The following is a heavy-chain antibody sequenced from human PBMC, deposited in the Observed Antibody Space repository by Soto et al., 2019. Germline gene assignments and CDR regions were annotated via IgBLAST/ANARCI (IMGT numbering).Heavy chain of an antibody. D-gene: IGHD2-8*02. CDR3: ARDKITGLFDY. Sequence: QVQLQQWGAGLLKPSETLSLTCAVYGGSFSGYYWTWIRQPPGTGLEWIGEINHSGSTNYNPSLKSRVTISVYTSKYQFSLKLTSVTAAYTAVYYCARDKITGLFDYWGQGTLVTVSS. CDR2: INHSGST. V-gene: IGHV4-34*01. CDR1: GGSFSGYY. J-gene: IGHJ4*02.